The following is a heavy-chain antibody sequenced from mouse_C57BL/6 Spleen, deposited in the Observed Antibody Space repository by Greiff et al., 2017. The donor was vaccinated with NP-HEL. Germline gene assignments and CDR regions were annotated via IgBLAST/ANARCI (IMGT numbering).Heavy chain of an antibody. Sequence: VKLQQSGAELVRPGTSVKVSCKASGYAFTNYLIEWVKQRPGQGLEWIGVINPGSGGTNYNEKFKGKATLTADKSSSTAYMQLSSLTSEDSAVYFCARRGSSGTDYWGQGTTLTVSS. D-gene: IGHD3-2*02. V-gene: IGHV1-54*01. CDR2: INPGSGGT. CDR3: ARRGSSGTDY. CDR1: GYAFTNYL. J-gene: IGHJ2*01.